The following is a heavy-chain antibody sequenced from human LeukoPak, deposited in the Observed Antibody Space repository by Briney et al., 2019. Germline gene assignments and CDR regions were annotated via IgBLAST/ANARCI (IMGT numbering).Heavy chain of an antibody. CDR2: ISGSGGST. V-gene: IGHV3-23*01. CDR1: GFTFSSYA. D-gene: IGHD3-22*01. J-gene: IGHJ4*02. Sequence: SGGSLRLSCAASGFTFSSYAMSWVRQAPGKGLEWVSAISGSGGSTYYADSVKGRFTISRDNSKNTLYLQMNSLRAEDTAVNYCAKDVRDYYDNGHYFDYWGQGTLVTVSS. CDR3: AKDVRDYYDNGHYFDY.